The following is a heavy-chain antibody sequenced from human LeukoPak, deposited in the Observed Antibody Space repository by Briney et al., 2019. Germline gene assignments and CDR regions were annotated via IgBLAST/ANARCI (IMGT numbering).Heavy chain of an antibody. J-gene: IGHJ4*02. Sequence: SETLSLTCTVSGASVSSNYWSWIRQSAAKGLEWIGRISISDGTNYSPSLKSRVSMSVDASKNQFSLILTSATVADAAVYYCARLRRNGNDWYADDSWGQGILVTVSS. CDR1: GASVSSNY. CDR3: ARLRRNGNDWYADDS. CDR2: ISISDGT. V-gene: IGHV4-4*07. D-gene: IGHD6-19*01.